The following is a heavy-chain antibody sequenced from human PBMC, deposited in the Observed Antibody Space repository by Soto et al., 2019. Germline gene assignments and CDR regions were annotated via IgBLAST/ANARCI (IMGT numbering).Heavy chain of an antibody. CDR3: ARGNGEISSWYVYYYYYGMDV. V-gene: IGHV1-8*01. J-gene: IGHJ6*02. Sequence: ASVKVSCKASGYTFTSYDINWVRQATGQGLEWMGWMNPNSGNTGYAQKFQGRVTMTRNTSISTAYMELSSLRSEDTAVYYCARGNGEISSWYVYYYYYGMDVWGQGTTVTVSS. CDR2: MNPNSGNT. D-gene: IGHD6-13*01. CDR1: GYTFTSYD.